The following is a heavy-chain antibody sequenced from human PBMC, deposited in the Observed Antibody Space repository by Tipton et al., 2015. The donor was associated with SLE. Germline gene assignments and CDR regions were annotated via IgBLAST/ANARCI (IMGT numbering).Heavy chain of an antibody. D-gene: IGHD6-13*01. CDR2: IYYSGST. CDR3: ARGLRIAAAGTPYYYYYYYTDV. J-gene: IGHJ6*03. Sequence: TLSLTCTVSGGSISSSSYYWGWIRQPPGKGLEWIGSIYYSGSTYYNPSLKSRVTISVDTSKNQFSLKLSSVTAADTAVYYCARGLRIAAAGTPYYYYYYYTDVWGKGTTVTVSS. V-gene: IGHV4-39*07. CDR1: GGSISSSSYY.